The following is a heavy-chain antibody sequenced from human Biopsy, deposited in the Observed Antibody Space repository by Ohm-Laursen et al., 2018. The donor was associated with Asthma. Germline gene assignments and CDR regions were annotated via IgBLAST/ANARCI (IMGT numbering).Heavy chain of an antibody. CDR1: GYIFTSYW. J-gene: IGHJ4*02. Sequence: GESLRISCKASGYIFTSYWIGWVRQMSGKGLEWMGIIFPGDSDTIYSPSFQGQVTISADKSISTAYLQWSSLKASDTAIYYCARLAYGSGSFFDFWGQGTLVTVAS. D-gene: IGHD3-10*01. CDR2: IFPGDSDT. V-gene: IGHV5-51*01. CDR3: ARLAYGSGSFFDF.